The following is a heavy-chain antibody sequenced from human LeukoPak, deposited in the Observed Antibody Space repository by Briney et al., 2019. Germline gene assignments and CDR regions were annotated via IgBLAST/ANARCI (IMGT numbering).Heavy chain of an antibody. Sequence: ASVKVSCKASGYTFTSYDINWVRQATGQGLEWMGWMNPNSGNTGYAQKFQGRVTMTRNTSISTAYMELSSLRSEDTAVYYCARGPSLGYCSSTSCYGNPPDYWGQGTLVTVSS. D-gene: IGHD2-2*01. J-gene: IGHJ4*02. CDR3: ARGPSLGYCSSTSCYGNPPDY. V-gene: IGHV1-8*01. CDR2: MNPNSGNT. CDR1: GYTFTSYD.